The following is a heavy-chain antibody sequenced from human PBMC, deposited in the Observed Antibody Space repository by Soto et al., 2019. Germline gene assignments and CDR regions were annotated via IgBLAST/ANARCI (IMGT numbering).Heavy chain of an antibody. D-gene: IGHD3-10*01. CDR1: GYTFTSYA. V-gene: IGHV1-3*01. Sequence: QVQLVQSGAEVKKPGASVKVSCKASGYTFTSYAMHWVRQAPGQRLEWMGWINAGNGNTKYSQKFQGRVTITRDTSASTDYMELSSLRSEDTAVYYCARGASMVRGVILDAFDIWGQGTMVTVSS. J-gene: IGHJ3*02. CDR2: INAGNGNT. CDR3: ARGASMVRGVILDAFDI.